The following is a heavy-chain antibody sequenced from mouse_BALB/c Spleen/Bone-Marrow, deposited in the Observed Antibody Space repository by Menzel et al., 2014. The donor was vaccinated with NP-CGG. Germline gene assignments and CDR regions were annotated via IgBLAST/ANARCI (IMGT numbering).Heavy chain of an antibody. V-gene: IGHV1-15*01. Sequence: VHLVESGAELVRPGASVTLSCKASGYTFTDYEMHWLKQTPVHGLEWIGAIDPETGGTAYNQKFKGRATLTTDKSSSTAYMERRSLTSEDSAVYYCTRLDSSGYGAYWGQGTLVTVSA. D-gene: IGHD3-2*01. CDR3: TRLDSSGYGAY. J-gene: IGHJ3*01. CDR1: GYTFTDYE. CDR2: IDPETGGT.